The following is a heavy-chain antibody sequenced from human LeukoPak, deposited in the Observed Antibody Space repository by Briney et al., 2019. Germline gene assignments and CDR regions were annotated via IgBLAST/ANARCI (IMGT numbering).Heavy chain of an antibody. CDR2: IYYSGST. J-gene: IGHJ4*02. V-gene: IGHV4-39*01. CDR1: GGSISSSSYY. CDR3: ASITTWGDYFDY. D-gene: IGHD3-22*01. Sequence: SETLSLTCTVSGGSISSSSYYWGWIRQPPGEGLEWIGSIYYSGSTYYSPSLTRRVTISVDTSKIQSSLKLNSVTAAETAVYYCASITTWGDYFDYWGKGTLVTVSS.